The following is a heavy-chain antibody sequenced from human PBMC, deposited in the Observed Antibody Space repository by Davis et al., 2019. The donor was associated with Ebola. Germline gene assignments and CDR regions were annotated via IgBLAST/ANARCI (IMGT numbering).Heavy chain of an antibody. Sequence: ASVKVSCKASGYTFKNYAISWVRQAPGQGLEWVGWISAYNGNTNYAQILQGRVTMTTDTSTGTAYMELRRLRSDDTAVYFCARTSIGGTTTTASDIWGQGTKVTVSS. D-gene: IGHD1-26*01. V-gene: IGHV1-18*01. CDR2: ISAYNGNT. CDR1: GYTFKNYA. J-gene: IGHJ3*02. CDR3: ARTSIGGTTTTASDI.